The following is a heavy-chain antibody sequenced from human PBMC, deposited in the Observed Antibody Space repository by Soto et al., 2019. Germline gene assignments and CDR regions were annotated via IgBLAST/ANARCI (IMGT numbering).Heavy chain of an antibody. CDR2: IYYSGST. CDR1: GGSVSSGSYY. D-gene: IGHD6-19*01. CDR3: AREEFGISGWGYY. J-gene: IGHJ4*02. Sequence: SETLSLTCTVSGGSVSSGSYYWSWIRQPPGKGLEWIGYIYYSGSTNYNPSLKSRVTISVDTSKNQFSLKLSSVTAADTAVYYCAREEFGISGWGYYWGQGTLVTVSS. V-gene: IGHV4-61*01.